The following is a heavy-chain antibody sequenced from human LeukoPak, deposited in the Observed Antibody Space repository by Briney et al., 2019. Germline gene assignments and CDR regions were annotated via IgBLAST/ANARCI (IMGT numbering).Heavy chain of an antibody. J-gene: IGHJ4*02. Sequence: ASVKVSCKASGYTFTNYDINWVRQAPGQGLEWMGWINTNTGNPTYVQGFTGRFVFSLDTSVSTAYLQINSLKADDTAVYYCARGPWVYWGREPWSPSPQ. CDR1: GYTFTNYD. V-gene: IGHV7-4-1*02. CDR2: INTNTGNP. CDR3: ARGPWVY.